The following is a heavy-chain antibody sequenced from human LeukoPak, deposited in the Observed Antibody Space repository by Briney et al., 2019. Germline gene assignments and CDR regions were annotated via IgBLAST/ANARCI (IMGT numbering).Heavy chain of an antibody. J-gene: IGHJ4*02. V-gene: IGHV4-39*02. CDR2: LYYSGST. CDR3: ARDGYNPIDY. CDR1: GGSISSSSYY. D-gene: IGHD5-24*01. Sequence: PSETLSLTCTVSGGSISSSSYYWGWIRQPPGKGLEWIGSLYYSGSTYYNPSLKSRVTMSVDTSKNQFSLKLSSVTAADTAVYYCARDGYNPIDYWGQGTLVTVSS.